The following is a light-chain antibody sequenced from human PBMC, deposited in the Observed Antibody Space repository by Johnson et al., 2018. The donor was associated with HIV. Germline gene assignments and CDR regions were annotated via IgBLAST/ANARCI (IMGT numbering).Light chain of an antibody. V-gene: IGLV1-51*01. CDR3: GTWDSSLSVYV. J-gene: IGLJ1*01. Sequence: QSVLTQPPSVSAAPGQRVTISCYGSSSNIGNNYVSWYQQLPGTAPKLLIYDNNKRPSGIPDRFSGSKSGTSATLGITGLQTGDEADYYCGTWDSSLSVYVFGNGTKVTVL. CDR2: DNN. CDR1: SSNIGNNY.